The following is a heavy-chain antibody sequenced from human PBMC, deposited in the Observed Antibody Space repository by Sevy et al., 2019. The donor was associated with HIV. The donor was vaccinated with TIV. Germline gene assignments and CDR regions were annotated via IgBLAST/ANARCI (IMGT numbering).Heavy chain of an antibody. D-gene: IGHD2-15*01. CDR3: AKEGYCSGGSCYGVDY. J-gene: IGHJ4*02. CDR2: ISGSGGST. Sequence: GGSLRLSCAASGFTFSSYAMSWVRQAPGKGLEWVSAISGSGGSTYYADSVKGRFTISRDNSKNTLYLQMNSLRAEDTAVYYCAKEGYCSGGSCYGVDYWGQGTLVTDSS. CDR1: GFTFSSYA. V-gene: IGHV3-23*01.